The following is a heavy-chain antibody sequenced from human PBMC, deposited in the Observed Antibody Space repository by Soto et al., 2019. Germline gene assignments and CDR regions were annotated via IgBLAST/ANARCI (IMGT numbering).Heavy chain of an antibody. CDR2: ISGSGDST. Sequence: EVQLLESGGGLVQPGGSLRLSCAASGFTFSSYAMSWVRQAPGKGLEWVSAISGSGDSTYYADSVKGRFTISRDNSKNTQYLQMNSLRAEDTAAVYCAKRTVGWYFDLWGRGTLVTVSS. CDR1: GFTFSSYA. J-gene: IGHJ2*01. V-gene: IGHV3-23*01. D-gene: IGHD4-17*01. CDR3: AKRTVGWYFDL.